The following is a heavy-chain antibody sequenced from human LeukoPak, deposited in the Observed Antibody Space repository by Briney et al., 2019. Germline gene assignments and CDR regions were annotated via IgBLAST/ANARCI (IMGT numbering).Heavy chain of an antibody. CDR1: GYTFTSYY. Sequence: ASVKVSCKASGYTFTSYYMHWVRQAPGQGLEWMGIINPSGGSTSYAQKFQGRVTITRNTSISTAYMELSSLRSEDTAVYYCARAQFYCSGGSCLNYYYYYMDVWGKGTTVTVSS. CDR2: INPSGGST. D-gene: IGHD2-15*01. CDR3: ARAQFYCSGGSCLNYYYYYMDV. V-gene: IGHV1-46*01. J-gene: IGHJ6*03.